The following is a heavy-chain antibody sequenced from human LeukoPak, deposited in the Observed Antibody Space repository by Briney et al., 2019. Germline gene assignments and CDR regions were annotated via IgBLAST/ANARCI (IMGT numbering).Heavy chain of an antibody. D-gene: IGHD2-21*02. CDR2: ISSSSSYI. J-gene: IGHJ4*02. CDR1: GFTFSSYS. V-gene: IGHV3-21*01. CDR3: ARSPPVTAAPDY. Sequence: PGGSLRLSCAASGFTFSSYSMNWVRQAPGKGLEWVSSISSSSSYIYYADSVKGRFTISRDNAKDSLYLQMDSLRGEDTAVYYCARSPPVTAAPDYWGPGTQVTVSS.